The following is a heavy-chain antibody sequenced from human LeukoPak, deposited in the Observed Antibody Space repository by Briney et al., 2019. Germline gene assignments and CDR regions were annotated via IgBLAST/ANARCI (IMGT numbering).Heavy chain of an antibody. J-gene: IGHJ4*02. CDR1: GYTFTSYG. CDR3: ARDRAIAAAGTGFDY. V-gene: IGHV1-18*01. D-gene: IGHD6-13*01. Sequence: WASVKVSCKASGYTFTSYGISWVRQAPGQGLEWMGWISAYNGNTNYAQKLQGRVTMTTDTSTSTAYMELRSLRSDDTAVYYCARDRAIAAAGTGFDYWGQGTLVTVSS. CDR2: ISAYNGNT.